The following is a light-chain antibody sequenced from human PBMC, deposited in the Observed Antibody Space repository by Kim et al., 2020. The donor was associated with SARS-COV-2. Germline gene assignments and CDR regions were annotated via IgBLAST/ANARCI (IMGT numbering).Light chain of an antibody. V-gene: IGKV1-5*01. CDR2: DAS. CDR1: QSISTW. Sequence: DIQMTQSPSTLSASVGDRVTITCRASQSISTWLAWYQQKPGKAPKLLIYDASSLESGVPSRLSGSGSGTEFTLTISCLQPDDFATYYCQQDNRNFGQGTRVDIK. CDR3: QQDNRN. J-gene: IGKJ2*01.